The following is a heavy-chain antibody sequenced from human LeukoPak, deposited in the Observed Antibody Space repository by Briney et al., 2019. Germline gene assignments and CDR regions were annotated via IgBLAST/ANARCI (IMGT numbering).Heavy chain of an antibody. Sequence: GGSLRLSCAASGFTSSGSAMHWVRQASGKGLEWVGRIRSKTNNYATAYAASVKDRFTISRDDSTNTAYLQMNSLKTEDTAVYYCVRHAASGGSGVDHWGQGTLVTVSS. CDR2: IRSKTNNYAT. CDR3: VRHAASGGSGVDH. J-gene: IGHJ4*02. V-gene: IGHV3-73*01. D-gene: IGHD3-10*01. CDR1: GFTSSGSA.